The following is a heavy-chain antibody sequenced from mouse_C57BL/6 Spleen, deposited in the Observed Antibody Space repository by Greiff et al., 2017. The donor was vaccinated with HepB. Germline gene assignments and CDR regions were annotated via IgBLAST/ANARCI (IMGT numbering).Heavy chain of an antibody. CDR3: AGSWDDYFDY. J-gene: IGHJ2*01. Sequence: VQLQQPGAELVMPGASVKLSCKASGYTFTSYWMHWVKQRPGQGLEWIGEIDPSDSYTNYNQKFKGKSTLTVDKSSSTAYMQLSSLTSEDSAVYYCAGSWDDYFDYWGQGTTLTVSS. CDR2: IDPSDSYT. D-gene: IGHD4-1*01. CDR1: GYTFTSYW. V-gene: IGHV1-69*01.